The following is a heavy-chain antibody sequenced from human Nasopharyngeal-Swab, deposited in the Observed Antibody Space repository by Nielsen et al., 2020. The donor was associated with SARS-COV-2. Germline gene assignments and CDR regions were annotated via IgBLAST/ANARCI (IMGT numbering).Heavy chain of an antibody. D-gene: IGHD2-21*02. CDR3: TSRGVVYCGGDCYSPCAFDI. Sequence: GASLNISSAASGFTFSNAWMWWVRQAPGKVLEWVGRIKSKTNGGTTDYAAPVKVIFTITIDDSKNTLYLQMNSLKTEDSDVYYCTSRGVVYCGGDCYSPCAFDIWGQGTMVTVSS. CDR2: IKSKTNGGTT. J-gene: IGHJ3*02. V-gene: IGHV3-15*01. CDR1: GFTFSNAW.